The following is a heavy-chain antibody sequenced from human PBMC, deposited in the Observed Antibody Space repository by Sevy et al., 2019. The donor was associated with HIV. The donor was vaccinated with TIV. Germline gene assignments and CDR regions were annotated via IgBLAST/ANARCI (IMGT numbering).Heavy chain of an antibody. J-gene: IGHJ4*02. CDR2: INHSGST. V-gene: IGHV4-34*01. D-gene: IGHD5-12*01. CDR1: GGSFSGYY. CDR3: ARGRPSGDIDY. Sequence: SETLSLTCAVYGGSFSGYYWSWIRQPPGKGLEWIGEINHSGSTNYNPSLKSRVTISVDTSKNQFSLKLSSVTAADTAVYYCARGRPSGDIDYWGQGTLVTVSS.